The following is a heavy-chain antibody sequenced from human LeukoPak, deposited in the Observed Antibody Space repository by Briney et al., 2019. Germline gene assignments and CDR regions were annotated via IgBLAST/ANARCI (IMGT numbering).Heavy chain of an antibody. V-gene: IGHV4-39*01. CDR1: GASVSDSLSY. J-gene: IGHJ4*02. Sequence: SETLSLTCTVSGASVSDSLSYWGWVRQPPRKGVEWVANVYYTGSTYYNPSLKSRVTMSVDTSKNQFSLKMTSVTAADTAIYYCARLTKGRYFDYIFAFWGQGILVTVSS. D-gene: IGHD3-9*01. CDR2: VYYTGST. CDR3: ARLTKGRYFDYIFAF.